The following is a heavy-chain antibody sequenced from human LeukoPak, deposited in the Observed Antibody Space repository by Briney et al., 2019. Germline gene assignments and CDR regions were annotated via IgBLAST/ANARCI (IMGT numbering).Heavy chain of an antibody. CDR2: IHYTGST. CDR3: ARTGYGRDYYGMDV. Sequence: PSETLSLTCSVSGGSTSGSYWSWVRQPPGKGLQWIGYIHYTGSTDYNPSLKSRVTISIDTPKNQVSLRVTSVTAADTAVYYCARTGYGRDYYGMDVWGQGTTVTVSS. D-gene: IGHD1-26*01. CDR1: GGSTSGSY. V-gene: IGHV4-59*01. J-gene: IGHJ6*02.